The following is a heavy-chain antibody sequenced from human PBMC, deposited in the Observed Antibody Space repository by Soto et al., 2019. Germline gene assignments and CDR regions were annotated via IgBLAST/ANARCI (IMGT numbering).Heavy chain of an antibody. Sequence: ASVKVSCTASGYTFTSYGISWVRQAPGQGLEWMGWISAYNGNTNYAQILQGRVSMTTDTSTKTAYMEVRSLRSDDTAVYYCARGGYYDSSGSRNYFYYGMNVWGQGTTVTVSS. D-gene: IGHD3-22*01. CDR3: ARGGYYDSSGSRNYFYYGMNV. CDR2: ISAYNGNT. CDR1: GYTFTSYG. V-gene: IGHV1-18*01. J-gene: IGHJ6*02.